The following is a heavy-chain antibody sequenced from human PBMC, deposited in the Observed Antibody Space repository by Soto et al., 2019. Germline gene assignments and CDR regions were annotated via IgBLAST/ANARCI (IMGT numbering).Heavy chain of an antibody. CDR2: IYYSGST. D-gene: IGHD4-17*01. CDR1: GGSISSYY. V-gene: IGHV4-59*08. J-gene: IGHJ4*02. CDR3: ASYTVTTNYFDY. Sequence: QVQLQESGPGLVKPSETLSLTCTVSGGSISSYYWSWIRQPPGKGLEWIGYIYYSGSTNYNPSLKSRVTISVDTSKNQFSLKLSSVTAADTAVYYCASYTVTTNYFDYWGQGTLVTVSS.